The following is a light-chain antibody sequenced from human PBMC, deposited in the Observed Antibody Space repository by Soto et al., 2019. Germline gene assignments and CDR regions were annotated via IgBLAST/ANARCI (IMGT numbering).Light chain of an antibody. V-gene: IGKV3-20*01. CDR3: QKYGSSAQIN. Sequence: EILFTQSPGTLSLSSVEKANPSRSSSQSVTKNNLNWYQKKPGQAPRLIIYGAYIRATGIPDRFSGSGSETDFTLTIRRLEPEDFALYYCQKYGSSAQINCGNGKRREIK. CDR1: QSVTKNN. CDR2: GAY. J-gene: IGKJ5*01.